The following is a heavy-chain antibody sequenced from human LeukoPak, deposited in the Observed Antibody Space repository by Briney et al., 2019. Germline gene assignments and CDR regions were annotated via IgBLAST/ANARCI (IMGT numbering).Heavy chain of an antibody. V-gene: IGHV4-39*01. CDR2: IYYSGST. CDR1: GGSISSSSYY. D-gene: IGHD3-9*01. Sequence: SETLSLTCTVSGGSISSSSYYWGSIRQPPGKGLEWIGSIYYSGSTYYNPSLKSRVTISVDTSKNQFSLRLSSVTAGDTAVYYCARFEWLPHFDYWGQGTLVTVSS. J-gene: IGHJ4*02. CDR3: ARFEWLPHFDY.